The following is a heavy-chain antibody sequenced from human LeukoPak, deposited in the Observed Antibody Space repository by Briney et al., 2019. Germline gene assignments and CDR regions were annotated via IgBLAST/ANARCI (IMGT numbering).Heavy chain of an antibody. CDR1: GGSFSDSY. V-gene: IGHV4-34*01. D-gene: IGHD2-2*02. J-gene: IGHJ6*02. CDR3: ARESRYCSSISCYKYYYAMDV. Sequence: PSETLSLTCAVYGGSFSDSYWSWIRQPPGKGLEWIGEINHSGSTNFKSSLKSRVTISVDTSKNQFSLKLSSVTAADTAVYFCARESRYCSSISCYKYYYAMDVWGQGTTVTVSS. CDR2: INHSGST.